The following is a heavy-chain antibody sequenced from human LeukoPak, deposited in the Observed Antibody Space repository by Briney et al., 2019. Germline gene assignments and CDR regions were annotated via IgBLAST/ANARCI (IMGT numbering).Heavy chain of an antibody. D-gene: IGHD3-22*01. V-gene: IGHV1-46*01. Sequence: ASVKVSCKASGYTFTSYYMHWVRQAPGQGLEWMGLINPSGGSTSYAQKFQGRVTMTRDTSTSTVYMELSSLRSEDTAVYYCARESAGYYYDSSGYLGLDPWGQGTLVTVSS. CDR1: GYTFTSYY. CDR2: INPSGGST. CDR3: ARESAGYYYDSSGYLGLDP. J-gene: IGHJ5*02.